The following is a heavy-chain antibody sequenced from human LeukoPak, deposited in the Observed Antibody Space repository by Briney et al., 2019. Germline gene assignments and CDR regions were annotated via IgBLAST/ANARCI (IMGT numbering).Heavy chain of an antibody. CDR1: GYTFTGYY. D-gene: IGHD5-12*01. V-gene: IGHV1-2*04. CDR3: ARAHGGYSGYEGDWFDP. Sequence: GASVKVSCKASGYTFTGYYMHWVRQAPGQGLEWMGWINPNSGGTNYAQKFQGWVTMTRDTSISTAYMELSRLRSDDTAVYYCARAHGGYSGYEGDWFDPWGQGTLVTVSS. CDR2: INPNSGGT. J-gene: IGHJ5*02.